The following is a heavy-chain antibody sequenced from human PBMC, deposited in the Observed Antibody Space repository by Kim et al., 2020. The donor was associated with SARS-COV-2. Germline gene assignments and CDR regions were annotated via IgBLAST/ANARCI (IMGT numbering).Heavy chain of an antibody. J-gene: IGHJ5*02. V-gene: IGHV3-11*04. Sequence: SGKGRFTISRDNAKNSLYLQMNSLRAEDTAVYYCARDVNRILQGPNWFDPWGQGTLVTVSS. D-gene: IGHD2-15*01. CDR3: ARDVNRILQGPNWFDP.